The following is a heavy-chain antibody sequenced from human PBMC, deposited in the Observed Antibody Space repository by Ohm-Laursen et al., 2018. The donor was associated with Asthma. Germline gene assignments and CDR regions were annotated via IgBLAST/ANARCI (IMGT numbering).Heavy chain of an antibody. Sequence: SLRLSCTASGFTFSSYSMNWVRQAPGKGLEWVSSISSSSSYIYYADPVKGRFTISRDNAKNSLYLQMNSLRAEDTAVYYCAREYSSPTHHSGGMDVWGQGTTVTASS. CDR2: ISSSSSYI. D-gene: IGHD6-13*01. CDR1: GFTFSSYS. CDR3: AREYSSPTHHSGGMDV. J-gene: IGHJ6*02. V-gene: IGHV3-21*01.